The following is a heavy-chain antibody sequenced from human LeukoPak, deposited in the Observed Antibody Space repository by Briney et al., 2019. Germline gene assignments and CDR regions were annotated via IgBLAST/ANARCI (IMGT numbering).Heavy chain of an antibody. CDR3: ARVEVRGVIIYYYYYGMDV. Sequence: PGGSLRLSRAASGFTFSSYWMSWVRQAPGKGLEWVANIKQDGSEKYYVDSVNGRFTISRDNAKDSLYLQMNSLRAEDTAVYYCARVEVRGVIIYYYYYGMDVWGKGTTVTVSS. D-gene: IGHD3-10*01. J-gene: IGHJ6*04. V-gene: IGHV3-7*03. CDR1: GFTFSSYW. CDR2: IKQDGSEK.